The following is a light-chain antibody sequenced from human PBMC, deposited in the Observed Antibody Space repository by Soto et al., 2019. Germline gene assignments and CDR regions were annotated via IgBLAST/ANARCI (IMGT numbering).Light chain of an antibody. CDR3: AAWDDSLNGPA. CDR1: SSNIGNTA. CDR2: YDD. J-gene: IGLJ2*01. V-gene: IGLV1-36*01. Sequence: QSVLTQPPSVSETPRQRVTISCSGSSSNIGNTAVNWYQQLPGTAPQLLIYYDDLLPSGVSDRFSGSKSGTSASLAISGLQSEDEADYYCAAWDDSLNGPAFGGGTKLTVL.